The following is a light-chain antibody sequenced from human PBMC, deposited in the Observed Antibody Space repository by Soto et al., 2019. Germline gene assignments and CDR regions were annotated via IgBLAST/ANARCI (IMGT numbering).Light chain of an antibody. CDR3: QSYDDNNVL. J-gene: IGLJ2*01. CDR1: SGSIANNY. Sequence: NFMLTQPHSVSESPGKTLSISCTRSSGSIANNYVQWYQQRPGSAPTTVIYENNQRLSGVPDRFSGSTDGSSNSASLTISGLKTEDEADYYCQSYDDNNVLFGGRTKLTVL. CDR2: ENN. V-gene: IGLV6-57*04.